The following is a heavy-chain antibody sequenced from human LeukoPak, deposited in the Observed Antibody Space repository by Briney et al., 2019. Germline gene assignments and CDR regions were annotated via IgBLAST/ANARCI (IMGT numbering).Heavy chain of an antibody. CDR3: ARSYAHDY. J-gene: IGHJ4*02. V-gene: IGHV4-34*01. CDR2: INHTGNT. Sequence: SETLSLTCAVYGGSFSGDYWSWLRQPPGKGLEWIGEINHTGNTNHNPYIKSRVPISVDTSKNQCSLKLSSLTAADTAVYYCARSYAHDYWGQGTLVTVSS. D-gene: IGHD2-2*01. CDR1: GGSFSGDY.